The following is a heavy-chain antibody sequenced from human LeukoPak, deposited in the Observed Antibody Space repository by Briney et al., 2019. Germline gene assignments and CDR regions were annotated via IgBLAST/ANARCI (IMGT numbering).Heavy chain of an antibody. CDR3: ARSRLAARPNWFDP. V-gene: IGHV1-2*02. D-gene: IGHD6-6*01. J-gene: IGHJ5*02. Sequence: ASVKVSCKASGYTFTSYDINWVRQATGQGLEWMGWMNPNSGGTNYAQKFQGRVTMTRDTSISTAYMELSRLRSDDTAVYYCARSRLAARPNWFDPWGQGTLVTVSS. CDR1: GYTFTSYD. CDR2: MNPNSGGT.